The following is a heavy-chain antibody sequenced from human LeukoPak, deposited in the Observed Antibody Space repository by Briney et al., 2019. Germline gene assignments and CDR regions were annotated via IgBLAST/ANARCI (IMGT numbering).Heavy chain of an antibody. V-gene: IGHV1-18*01. CDR2: ISAHNGNT. Sequence: ASVKVSCKASGYTFTSSGFSWVRQAPGQGLEWMGWISAHNGNTNYAQKFQGRVAMTTDTSTSTAYMELRSLRSDDTAVYYCARQSMTGNERGDDAFDIWGQGTMVTVSS. D-gene: IGHD3-9*01. J-gene: IGHJ3*02. CDR1: GYTFTSSG. CDR3: ARQSMTGNERGDDAFDI.